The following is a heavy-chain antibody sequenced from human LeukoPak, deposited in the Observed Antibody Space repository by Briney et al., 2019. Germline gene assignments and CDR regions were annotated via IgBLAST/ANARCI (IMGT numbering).Heavy chain of an antibody. V-gene: IGHV3-30-3*01. D-gene: IGHD3-22*01. CDR3: ARDVSGYYSFDY. CDR1: GFTFSNYA. CDR2: IIYDGSDK. Sequence: GRSLRLSCAASGFTFSNYAMHWVRQAPGKGLEWVAVIIYDGSDKNYADSVKGRFTISRDNSKNTLYVQMNSLRAEDTAVYYYARDVSGYYSFDYWGQGTLVTVSS. J-gene: IGHJ4*02.